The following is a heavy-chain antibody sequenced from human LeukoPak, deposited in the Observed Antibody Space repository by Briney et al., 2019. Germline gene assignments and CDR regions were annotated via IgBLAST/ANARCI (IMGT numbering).Heavy chain of an antibody. CDR3: ARGRWTGYCSSTSCYSGLDP. J-gene: IGHJ5*02. V-gene: IGHV1-3*01. CDR1: GYTLTSYA. D-gene: IGHD2-2*02. CDR2: INAGNGNT. Sequence: ASVKVSCKASGYTLTSYAMHWVRQAPGQRLEWMGWINAGNGNTKYSQKFQGRVTITRDTSASTAYMELSSLRSEDTAVYYCARGRWTGYCSSTSCYSGLDPWGQGTLVTVSS.